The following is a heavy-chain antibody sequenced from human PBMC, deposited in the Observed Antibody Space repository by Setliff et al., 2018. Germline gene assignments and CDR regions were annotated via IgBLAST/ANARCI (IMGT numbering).Heavy chain of an antibody. CDR2: IYTDGST. CDR3: ARVVSDDYCGGDCSDY. J-gene: IGHJ4*02. CDR1: GGSLSSYNY. D-gene: IGHD2-21*02. Sequence: PSETLSLTCTVSGGSLSSYNYWGWIRQPAGKGLEWIGQIYTDGSTNYNPSLKSRVTISVDKSKNQFSLKLSSVTAADTAVYYCARVVSDDYCGGDCSDYWGQGTLVTVSS. V-gene: IGHV4-4*07.